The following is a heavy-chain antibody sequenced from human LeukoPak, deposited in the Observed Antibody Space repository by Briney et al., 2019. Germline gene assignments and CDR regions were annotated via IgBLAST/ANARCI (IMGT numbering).Heavy chain of an antibody. CDR2: GYYRGNT. D-gene: IGHD3-22*01. CDR1: GGSISSTSYS. CDR3: ARLGFDSRGTNCFDP. Sequence: PSETLSLTCTVSGGSISSTSYSWGSIRQPPGKGLEWLGSGYYRGNTYYNPSLKSRVTISVATSKNHSSLKVTSVTAADTAVYYCARLGFDSRGTNCFDPWGQGTLVTVSS. J-gene: IGHJ5*02. V-gene: IGHV4-39*02.